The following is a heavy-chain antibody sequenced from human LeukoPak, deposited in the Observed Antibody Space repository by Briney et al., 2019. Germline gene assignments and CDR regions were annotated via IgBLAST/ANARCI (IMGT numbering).Heavy chain of an antibody. J-gene: IGHJ4*02. CDR2: INPGGSNR. D-gene: IGHD6-19*01. Sequence: GGSLRLSCAASGITFSNYEMNWVRQAPGKGLEWVSYINPGGSNRLHAGSVRGRFTIYRDDAKKSVYLQMNSLRAEDTAVYYCASSLSSGWGSVDDYWGQGIMVTVSS. CDR1: GITFSNYE. V-gene: IGHV3-48*03. CDR3: ASSLSSGWGSVDDY.